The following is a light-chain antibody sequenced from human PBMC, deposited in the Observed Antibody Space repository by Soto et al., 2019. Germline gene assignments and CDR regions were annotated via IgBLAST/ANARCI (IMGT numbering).Light chain of an antibody. CDR3: QDRGIWPPRAT. Sequence: EIVLTQSPVTLSLSPGERATLSCRASQSINNYLAWYQQKPGQPPRLLIYDASNRATAIPVRFSGSGSGTDFTITISSREPEDSAVCCCQDRGIWPPRATFGGGTKVEIK. V-gene: IGKV3-11*01. CDR1: QSINNY. J-gene: IGKJ4*01. CDR2: DAS.